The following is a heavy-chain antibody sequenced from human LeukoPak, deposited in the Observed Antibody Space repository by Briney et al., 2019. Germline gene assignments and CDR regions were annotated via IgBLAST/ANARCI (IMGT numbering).Heavy chain of an antibody. V-gene: IGHV4-38-2*02. CDR1: GYSISTGYY. CDR2: FYHGGST. D-gene: IGHD3-16*01. CDR3: ARDRSAKGGNFDY. Sequence: PSETLSLTCTVSGYSISTGYYWDWIRQPPGKGLEWIGTFYHGGSTYYNPSLKSRVTISVDTSKNQFSLKLSSVTAADTAVYYCARDRSAKGGNFDYWGQGTLVTVSS. J-gene: IGHJ4*02.